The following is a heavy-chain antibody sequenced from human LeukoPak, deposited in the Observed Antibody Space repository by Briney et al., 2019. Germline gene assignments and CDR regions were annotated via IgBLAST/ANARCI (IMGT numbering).Heavy chain of an antibody. D-gene: IGHD3-16*01. CDR2: INPNSGGA. CDR1: GYTFTGYY. V-gene: IGHV1-2*02. J-gene: IGHJ3*02. Sequence: ASVKVSCKASGYTFTGYYMHWVRQAPGQGLEWMGWINPNSGGANYAQKFQGRVTMTRDTSISTAYMELSRLRSDDTAVYYCARDRVMMDAFDIWGQGTMVTVSS. CDR3: ARDRVMMDAFDI.